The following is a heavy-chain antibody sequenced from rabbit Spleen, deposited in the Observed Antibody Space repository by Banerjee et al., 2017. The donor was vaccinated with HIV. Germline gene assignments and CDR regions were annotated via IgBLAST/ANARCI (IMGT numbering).Heavy chain of an antibody. D-gene: IGHD1-1*01. CDR2: IYNGDGST. J-gene: IGHJ6*01. V-gene: IGHV1S40*01. CDR1: GFSFSGSYW. Sequence: QSLEESGGDLVKPGASLTLTCTASGFSFSGSYWICWVRQAPGKGPEWIACIYNGDGSTYYASWAKGRFTISKTSSTTVTLQMTSLTAADTATYFCARDTSSSFSSYGMDLWGPGTLVTVS. CDR3: ARDTSSSFSSYGMDL.